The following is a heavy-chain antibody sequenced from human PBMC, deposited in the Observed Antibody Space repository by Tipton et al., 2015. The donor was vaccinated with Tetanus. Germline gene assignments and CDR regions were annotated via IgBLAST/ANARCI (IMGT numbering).Heavy chain of an antibody. D-gene: IGHD3-16*02. CDR3: ARRYNYYYMDV. J-gene: IGHJ6*03. CDR2: ISGSDGTT. Sequence: SLRLSCVASGFVFSDDAINWVRQAPGKGLEWVSRISGSDGTTYYADSVKGRFTVSRDNSKNMLYLQMTSLRAEDTAVYFCARRYNYYYMDVWGKGTTVTVSS. V-gene: IGHV3-23*01. CDR1: GFVFSDDA.